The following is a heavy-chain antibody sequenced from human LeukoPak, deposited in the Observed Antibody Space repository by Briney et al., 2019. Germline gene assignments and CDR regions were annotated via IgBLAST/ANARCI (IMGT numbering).Heavy chain of an antibody. J-gene: IGHJ6*02. CDR1: GFTFSSYA. Sequence: GGSLRLSGPASGFTFSSYAMSWVRQAPGKGLEWVSGIIGSGGSTYYADSVKGRFTISRGNSKNTLFLQMDSLRAEDTAVYYCAKDGYIDANSYYYGMDVWGQGTTVTVSS. CDR3: AKDGYIDANSYYYGMDV. V-gene: IGHV3-23*01. CDR2: IIGSGGST. D-gene: IGHD3-16*02.